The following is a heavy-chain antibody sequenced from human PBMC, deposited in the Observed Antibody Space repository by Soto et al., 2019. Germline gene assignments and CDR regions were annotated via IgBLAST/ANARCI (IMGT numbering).Heavy chain of an antibody. CDR1: GGSISSYY. Sequence: QVQLQESGPGLVKPSETLSLTCTVSGGSISSYYWSWIRQPPGKGLEWIGYIYYSGSTNYNPSLKSRCTISVDTSKNQFSLKLSSVTAADTAVYYCARVDYKYYYGMDVWGQGTTVTVSS. J-gene: IGHJ6*02. CDR3: ARVDYKYYYGMDV. V-gene: IGHV4-59*01. CDR2: IYYSGST. D-gene: IGHD4-4*01.